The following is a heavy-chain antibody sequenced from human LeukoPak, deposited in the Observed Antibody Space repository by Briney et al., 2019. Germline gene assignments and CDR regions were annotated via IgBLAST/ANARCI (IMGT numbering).Heavy chain of an antibody. V-gene: IGHV1-69*06. D-gene: IGHD6-13*01. Sequence: GASVKVSCKASGGTFSSYAISWVRQAPGQGLEWMGGIIPIFGTANYAQKFQGRVTITADKSTSTAYMELSSLRSEDTAVYYCARGEVAAAGYVYWGQGTLVTVSS. J-gene: IGHJ4*02. CDR2: IIPIFGTA. CDR3: ARGEVAAAGYVY. CDR1: GGTFSSYA.